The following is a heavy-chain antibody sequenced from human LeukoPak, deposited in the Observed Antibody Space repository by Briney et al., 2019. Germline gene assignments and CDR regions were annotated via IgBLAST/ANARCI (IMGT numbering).Heavy chain of an antibody. CDR3: ARDTMYYDSSGNYDY. Sequence: GGSLRLSCAASGFTFSSYAMSWVRQAPGKGLEWVSAISGSGGSTYYADSVKGRFTISRDNSKNALYLQMNSLRAEDTAVYYCARDTMYYDSSGNYDYWGQGTLVTVSS. CDR1: GFTFSSYA. CDR2: ISGSGGST. J-gene: IGHJ4*02. D-gene: IGHD3-22*01. V-gene: IGHV3-23*01.